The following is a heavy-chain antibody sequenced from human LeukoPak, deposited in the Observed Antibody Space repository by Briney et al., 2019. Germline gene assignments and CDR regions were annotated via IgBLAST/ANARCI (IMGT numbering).Heavy chain of an antibody. CDR3: ARVPYGSGENWFDP. CDR2: IYYSGST. J-gene: IGHJ5*02. V-gene: IGHV4-39*07. D-gene: IGHD3-10*01. Sequence: PSETLSLTCTVSGVSISSSSYYWGWIRQPPGKGLEWIGSIYYSGSTYYNPSLKSRVTISVDTSKNQFSLKLSSVTAADTAVYYCARVPYGSGENWFDPWGQGALVTVSS. CDR1: GVSISSSSYY.